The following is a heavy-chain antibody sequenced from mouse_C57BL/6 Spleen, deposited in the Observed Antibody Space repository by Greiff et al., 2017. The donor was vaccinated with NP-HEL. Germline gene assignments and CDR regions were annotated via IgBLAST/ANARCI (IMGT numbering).Heavy chain of an antibody. V-gene: IGHV1-62-2*01. CDR2: FYPGSGSI. CDR1: GYTFTEYT. J-gene: IGHJ1*03. CDR3: ARREEWKRYFDV. Sequence: VKLVESGAELVKPGASVKLSCKASGYTFTEYTIHWVKQRSGQGLEWIGWFYPGSGSIKYNEKFKDKATLTADKSSSTVYMELSRLTSEDSAVYFCARREEWKRYFDVWGTGTTVTVSS.